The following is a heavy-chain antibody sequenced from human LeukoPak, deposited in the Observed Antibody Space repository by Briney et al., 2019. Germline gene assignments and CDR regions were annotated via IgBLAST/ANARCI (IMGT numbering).Heavy chain of an antibody. J-gene: IGHJ4*02. D-gene: IGHD6-19*01. CDR1: GYTFTSYY. CDR3: ARGPVAVAVDY. Sequence: ASVKVSCKASGYTFTSYYMHWVRHAPGQGLEWVGIINPSGGSTSYAQRFQGRVTMTRDTSTSTVYMELSSLRAQDTAVYYCARGPVAVAVDYWGQGTLVTVSS. V-gene: IGHV1-46*03. CDR2: INPSGGST.